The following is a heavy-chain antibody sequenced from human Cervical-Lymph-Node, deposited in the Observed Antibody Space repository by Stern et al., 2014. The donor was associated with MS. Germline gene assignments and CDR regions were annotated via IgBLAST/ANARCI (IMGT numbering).Heavy chain of an antibody. CDR2: IYTSGST. V-gene: IGHV4-61*02. Sequence: QLQLQESGPGLVKPSQTLSLTCTVSGGSISSGSYYWSWIRQPAGKGLEXIGRIYTSGSTNYNPSLKRRVTISVDTSKNPFSLKRSSWTAADTAVYYCARDVLGGNSNYFDYWGQGTLVTVSS. CDR3: ARDVLGGNSNYFDY. CDR1: GGSISSGSYY. J-gene: IGHJ4*02. D-gene: IGHD4-23*01.